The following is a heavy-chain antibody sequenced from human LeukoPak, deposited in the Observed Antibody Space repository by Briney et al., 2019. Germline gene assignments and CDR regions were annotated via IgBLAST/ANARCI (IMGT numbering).Heavy chain of an antibody. CDR2: IKQDGSEK. V-gene: IGHV3-7*01. CDR1: GFTFSSYW. J-gene: IGHJ5*02. CDR3: ARDAYYYGSGNVNWFDP. D-gene: IGHD3-10*01. Sequence: GGSLRLSCAASGFTFSSYWMSWVRQAPGKGLEWVANIKQDGSEKYYVDSVKGRFTISRDNAKNSLYLQMNRLRAEDTAVYYCARDAYYYGSGNVNWFDPWGRGTLVTVSS.